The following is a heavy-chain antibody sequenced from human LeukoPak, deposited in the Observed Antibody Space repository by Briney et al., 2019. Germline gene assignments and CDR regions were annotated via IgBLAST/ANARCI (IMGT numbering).Heavy chain of an antibody. Sequence: GRSLRLSCAASGFTFDDYAMHWVRQAPGKGLEWVSGISWNSGSIGYADSVKGRFTISRDNAKNSLYLQMNSLRAEDTAVYYCASYSSSFSHYYYMDVWGKGTTVTISS. V-gene: IGHV3-9*01. CDR2: ISWNSGSI. CDR1: GFTFDDYA. J-gene: IGHJ6*03. CDR3: ASYSSSFSHYYYMDV. D-gene: IGHD6-13*01.